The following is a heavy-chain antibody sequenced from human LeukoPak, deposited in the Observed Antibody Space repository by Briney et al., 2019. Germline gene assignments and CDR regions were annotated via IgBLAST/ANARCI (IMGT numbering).Heavy chain of an antibody. Sequence: GGSLRLSCAASGFPFSSYSMNWVRQAPGKGLEWVSSISSSSDYIYYADSVKGRFTISRDNARNSLYLQMNSLRAEDTAVYYCARGGSSQVDYWGQGTLVTVSS. CDR2: ISSSSDYI. CDR3: ARGGSSQVDY. CDR1: GFPFSSYS. J-gene: IGHJ4*02. V-gene: IGHV3-21*01.